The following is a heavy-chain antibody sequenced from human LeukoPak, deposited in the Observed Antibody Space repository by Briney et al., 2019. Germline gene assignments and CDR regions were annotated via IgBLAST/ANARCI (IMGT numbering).Heavy chain of an antibody. V-gene: IGHV3-53*01. Sequence: PGGSLRLSCAASGFSVGSNYMSWVRQDPGKELEWVSVIYTGGTTHYAESVMGRFTISRDDSHNTVHLHMSGLRAEDTAVYYCAREGRFQSFDYWGQGTLVAFSS. CDR2: IYTGGTT. CDR1: GFSVGSNY. CDR3: AREGRFQSFDY. J-gene: IGHJ4*02.